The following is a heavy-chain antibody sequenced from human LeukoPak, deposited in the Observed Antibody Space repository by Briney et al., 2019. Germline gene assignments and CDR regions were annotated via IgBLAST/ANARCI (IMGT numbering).Heavy chain of an antibody. CDR2: IYSGGST. J-gene: IGHJ6*02. D-gene: IGHD2-15*01. CDR3: ARDRVVAATPLYYYGMDV. V-gene: IGHV3-66*01. Sequence: GGSLRLSCAASGFSVSSNYMSGVRQAPGKGVEWVSVIYSGGSTYYADSVKGRFTISRDNSKNTLYLQMNSVRAEDTAVYYCARDRVVAATPLYYYGMDVWGQGTTVTVSS. CDR1: GFSVSSNY.